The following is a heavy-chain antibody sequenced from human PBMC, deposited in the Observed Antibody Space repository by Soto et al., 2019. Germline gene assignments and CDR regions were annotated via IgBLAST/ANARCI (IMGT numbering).Heavy chain of an antibody. CDR1: GGSISSGGYY. V-gene: IGHV4-61*08. J-gene: IGHJ4*02. CDR3: ASYLPSYYYGSGSYDYYFDY. Sequence: SETLSLTCTVSGGSISSGGYYWSWIRQPPGKGLEWIGYIYYSGSTNYNPSLKSRVTISVDTSKNQFSLKLSSVTAADTAVYYCASYLPSYYYGSGSYDYYFDYWGQGTLVTVSS. D-gene: IGHD3-10*01. CDR2: IYYSGST.